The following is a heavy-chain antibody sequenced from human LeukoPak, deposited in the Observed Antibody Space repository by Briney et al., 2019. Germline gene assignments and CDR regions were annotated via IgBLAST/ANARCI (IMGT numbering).Heavy chain of an antibody. CDR2: IFYSGST. V-gene: IGHV4-59*01. D-gene: IGHD6-13*01. J-gene: IGHJ6*02. CDR3: ARVPIVAAGNPSYYYYGMDV. Sequence: SEALSLTCTVSGGSISNYYWSWIRQPPGKGLEWIGCIFYSGSTSYNPSLKSRVTMSVDASKNQFSLNLTSVTAADTAVFYCARVPIVAAGNPSYYYYGMDVWGQGTTVTVSS. CDR1: GGSISNYY.